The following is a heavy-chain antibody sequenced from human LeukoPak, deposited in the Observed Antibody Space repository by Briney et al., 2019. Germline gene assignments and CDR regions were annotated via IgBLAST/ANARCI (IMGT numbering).Heavy chain of an antibody. J-gene: IGHJ4*02. D-gene: IGHD5-24*01. CDR3: ARGEGARDGYNYEGPFYFDY. CDR2: VNHSGST. V-gene: IGHV4-34*01. Sequence: SETLSLTCAVYGGPFSDYYWSWIRQPPGKGLEWIGRVNHSGSTNYSPSLKSRATISVDTSKSQFSLKLNSMTAADTAVYYCARGEGARDGYNYEGPFYFDYWGQGTLVTVSS. CDR1: GGPFSDYY.